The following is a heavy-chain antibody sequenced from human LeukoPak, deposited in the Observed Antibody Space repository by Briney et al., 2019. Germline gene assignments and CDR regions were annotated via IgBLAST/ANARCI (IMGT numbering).Heavy chain of an antibody. CDR2: IYTSGST. CDR1: GGSISSYY. D-gene: IGHD3-22*01. J-gene: IGHJ4*02. CDR3: AREGYYYDSSGYDFDY. Sequence: PETLSLTCTVSGGSISSYYWSWIRQPAGKGLEWIGRIYTSGSTNYNPSLKSRVTMSVDTSKNQFSLKLSSVTAADTAVYYCAREGYYYDSSGYDFDYWGQGTLVTVSS. V-gene: IGHV4-4*07.